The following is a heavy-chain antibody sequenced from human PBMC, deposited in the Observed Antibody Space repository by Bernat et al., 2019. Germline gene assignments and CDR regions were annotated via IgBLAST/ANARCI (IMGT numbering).Heavy chain of an antibody. J-gene: IGHJ6*02. Sequence: QLQLQESGPGLVKPSETLSLTCTVSGGSISSSSYYWGWIRQPPGKGLEWIGSIYYSGSTYYNPPLKSRVTISVDTSKNQFSLKLSSVTAADTAVYYCASPYGSGSRIGDVWGQGTTVTVSS. CDR1: GGSISSSSYY. V-gene: IGHV4-39*01. D-gene: IGHD3-10*01. CDR2: IYYSGST. CDR3: ASPYGSGSRIGDV.